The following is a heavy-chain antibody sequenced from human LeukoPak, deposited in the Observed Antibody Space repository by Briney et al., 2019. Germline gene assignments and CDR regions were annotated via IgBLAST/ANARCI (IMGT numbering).Heavy chain of an antibody. CDR3: ARDGGYCSGGSCYFFSY. Sequence: GRSLRLSCAASGFTFSSYAMHWVHQAPGKGLEWVAVISYDGSNKYYADSVKGRFTISRDNSKNTLYLQMNSLRAEDTAVYYCARDGGYCSGGSCYFFSYWGQGTLVTVSS. J-gene: IGHJ4*02. CDR2: ISYDGSNK. D-gene: IGHD2-15*01. CDR1: GFTFSSYA. V-gene: IGHV3-30*04.